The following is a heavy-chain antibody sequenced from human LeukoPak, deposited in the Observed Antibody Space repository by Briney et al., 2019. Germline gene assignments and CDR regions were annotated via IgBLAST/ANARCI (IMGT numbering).Heavy chain of an antibody. D-gene: IGHD1-1*01. CDR2: INPNSGGT. CDR1: GYTFTGYY. CDR3: ARRCKTGTTIGELDY. Sequence: ASVKVSCKASGYTFTGYYMHWVRQAPGQGLEWMGRINPNSGGTNYAQKFQGRVTMTRDTSISTAYMELSRLRSDDTAVYYCARRCKTGTTIGELDYWGRGTLVTVSS. V-gene: IGHV1-2*06. J-gene: IGHJ4*02.